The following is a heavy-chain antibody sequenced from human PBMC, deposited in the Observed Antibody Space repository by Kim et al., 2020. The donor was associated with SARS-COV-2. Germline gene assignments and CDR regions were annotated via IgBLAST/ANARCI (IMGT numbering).Heavy chain of an antibody. D-gene: IGHD2-21*01. CDR1: GFTFGDYA. Sequence: GGSLRLSCTASGFTFGDYAMSWFRQAPGKGLEWVGFIRSKAYGGTTEYAASVKGRFTISRDDSKSIAYLQMNSLKTEDTAVYYCTGTKAALCFDIWGQGTMVTVSS. CDR3: TGTKAALCFDI. CDR2: IRSKAYGGTT. V-gene: IGHV3-49*03. J-gene: IGHJ3*02.